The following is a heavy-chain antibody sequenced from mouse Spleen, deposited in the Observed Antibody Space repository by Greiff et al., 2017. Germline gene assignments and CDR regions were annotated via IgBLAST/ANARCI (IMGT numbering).Heavy chain of an antibody. CDR3: ASYDYSYAMDY. D-gene: IGHD2-4*01. J-gene: IGHJ4*01. Sequence: QVQLKQSGPELVKPGASVKISCKASGYAFSSSWMNWVKQRPGKGLEWIGRIYPGDGDTNYNGKFKGKATLTADKSSSTAYMQLSSLTSEDSAVYFCASYDYSYAMDYWGQGTSVTVSS. CDR1: GYAFSSSW. V-gene: IGHV1-82*01. CDR2: IYPGDGDT.